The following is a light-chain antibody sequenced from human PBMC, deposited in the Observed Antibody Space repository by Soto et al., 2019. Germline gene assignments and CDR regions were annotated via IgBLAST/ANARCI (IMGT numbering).Light chain of an antibody. Sequence: LPPSVSVAPGQTATITCEGHKIGSKSVHWYQLRPGQAPVVVVYDDTDRPSGIPERFSGSNSGNTATLTITRVEAGDGADYYCQVRDSSNDYLVFGGGTPLTVL. V-gene: IGLV3-21*02. J-gene: IGLJ3*02. CDR1: KIGSKS. CDR3: QVRDSSNDYLV. CDR2: DDT.